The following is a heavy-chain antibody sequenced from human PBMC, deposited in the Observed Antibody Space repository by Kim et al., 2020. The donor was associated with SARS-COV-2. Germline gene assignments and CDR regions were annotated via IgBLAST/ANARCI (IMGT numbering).Heavy chain of an antibody. CDR3: GKSYDTLIGGYFYGMDV. V-gene: IGHV3-23*01. J-gene: IGHJ6*02. Sequence: GGSLRLSCAASGLTFSSYVMAWVRQAPGKGLEWVSSISGSGSSTYHADSVKGRFTTSRDNSKNALYLQMNSLRAEDTAVYYCGKSYDTLIGGYFYGMDVWGQGTTVTVPS. CDR1: GLTFSSYV. D-gene: IGHD3-9*01. CDR2: ISGSGSST.